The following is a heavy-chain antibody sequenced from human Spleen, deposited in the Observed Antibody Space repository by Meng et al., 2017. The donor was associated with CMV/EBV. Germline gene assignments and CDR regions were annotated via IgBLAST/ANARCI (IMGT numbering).Heavy chain of an antibody. CDR2: IYSGADSA. CDR1: GFTFSSYA. Sequence: CAASGFTFSSYAMSWVRQAPGKGLEWVSVIYSGADSAHYVDSVKGRFTISRDDSKNILFLQMDSLRAEDTAVYYCAKGAPLLGLFDYWGQGTLVTVSS. CDR3: AKGAPLLGLFDY. J-gene: IGHJ4*02. V-gene: IGHV3-23*03.